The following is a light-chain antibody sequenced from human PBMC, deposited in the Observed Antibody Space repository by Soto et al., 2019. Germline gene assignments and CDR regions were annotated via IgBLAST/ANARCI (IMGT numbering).Light chain of an antibody. CDR1: QSVSSSY. J-gene: IGKJ1*01. CDR2: GAS. CDR3: QQYGSPLWT. V-gene: IGKV3-20*01. Sequence: EIVLTQSPGTLSLSPGERATHSCRASQSVSSSYLAWYQQKPGQAPRLLIYGASSRATGIPDRFSGSGTGTDFTLTISRLEPEDFAVYYCQQYGSPLWTFGQGTKVEIK.